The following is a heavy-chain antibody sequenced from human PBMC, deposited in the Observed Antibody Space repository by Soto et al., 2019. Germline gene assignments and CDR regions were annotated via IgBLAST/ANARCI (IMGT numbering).Heavy chain of an antibody. J-gene: IGHJ6*04. CDR3: ASGVVVAATRSYYNYGTDV. D-gene: IGHD2-15*01. V-gene: IGHV4-61*01. CDR1: GGSVSSGSYY. CDR2: IYYSGST. Sequence: KPSETLSLTCTVSGGSVSSGSYYWSWIRQPPGKGLEWSGYIYYSGSTNYNPSLKSRVTISVDTSKNQFSLKLSSVTAADTAVYYCASGVVVAATRSYYNYGTDVWGKGTTVTISS.